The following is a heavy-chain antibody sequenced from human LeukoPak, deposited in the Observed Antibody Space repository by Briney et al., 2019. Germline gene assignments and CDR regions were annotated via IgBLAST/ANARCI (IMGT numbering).Heavy chain of an antibody. D-gene: IGHD1-14*01. CDR2: LGPPGSDR. CDR3: ATETNGRHYDY. V-gene: IGHV3-21*06. CDR1: GLTFSTSG. Sequence: PGGSVRLSCTASGLTFSTSGVKGVPQARGRGREWGASLGPPGSDRYHADAIGGGFTISRDNANNFLYRQMTSLRAEDTAVYYCATETNGRHYDYWGQGTLLTVSS. J-gene: IGHJ4*02.